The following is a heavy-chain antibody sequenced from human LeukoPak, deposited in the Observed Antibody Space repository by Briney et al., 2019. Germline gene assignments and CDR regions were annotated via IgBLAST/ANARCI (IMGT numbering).Heavy chain of an antibody. D-gene: IGHD5-12*01. CDR1: GYTFTGYY. V-gene: IGHV1-2*02. J-gene: IGHJ6*03. CDR2: INPNSGGT. CDR3: ARGKRGYSGYAPGYYYMDV. Sequence: RGASVTVSCKASGYTFTGYYMHWVRQAPGQGLEWMGWINPNSGGTNYAQKFQGRVTMTRDTSISTAYMELSRLRSDDTAVYYCARGKRGYSGYAPGYYYMDVWGKGTTVTVSS.